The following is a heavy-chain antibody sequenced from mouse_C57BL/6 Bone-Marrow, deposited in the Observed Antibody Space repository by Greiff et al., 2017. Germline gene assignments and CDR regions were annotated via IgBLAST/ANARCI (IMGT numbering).Heavy chain of an antibody. V-gene: IGHV5-9*01. J-gene: IGHJ3*01. CDR3: ARRQVWFAY. CDR1: GFTFSSYA. Sequence: EVKLMASGGGLVKPGGSLKLSCAASGFTFSSYAMSWVRQTPEKRLEWVATISGGGGNTYYPDSVKGRFTISRDNANNTLYLQMSSLRSEDTALYFCARRQVWFAYWGQGTLVTVAA. D-gene: IGHD3-2*01. CDR2: ISGGGGNT.